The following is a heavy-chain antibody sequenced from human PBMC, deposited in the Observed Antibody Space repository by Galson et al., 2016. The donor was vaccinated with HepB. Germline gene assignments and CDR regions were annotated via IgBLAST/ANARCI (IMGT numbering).Heavy chain of an antibody. Sequence: SLRLSCAASGFNFNIYWMSWVRQAPGKGLEWVANMKQDGTEKYYVDSVKGRFTISRDNAKNSLSLQMNSLRAEDTAVYYCARGRDTDNWGQGILVTVSS. J-gene: IGHJ4*02. D-gene: IGHD5-24*01. CDR2: MKQDGTEK. V-gene: IGHV3-7*03. CDR1: GFNFNIYW. CDR3: ARGRDTDN.